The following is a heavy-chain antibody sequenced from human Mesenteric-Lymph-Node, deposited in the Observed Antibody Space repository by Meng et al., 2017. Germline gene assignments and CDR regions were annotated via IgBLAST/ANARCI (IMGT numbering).Heavy chain of an antibody. V-gene: IGHV1-46*01. CDR3: ARGQQWLEYYFDY. Sequence: ASVKVSCKASGYTFTSYYMHWVRQAPGQGLEWMGIINPSGGSTSYAQKLQGRVTMTTDTSTSTAYMELRSLRSDDTAVYYCARGQQWLEYYFDYWGQGTLVTVSS. CDR1: GYTFTSYY. J-gene: IGHJ4*02. D-gene: IGHD6-19*01. CDR2: INPSGGST.